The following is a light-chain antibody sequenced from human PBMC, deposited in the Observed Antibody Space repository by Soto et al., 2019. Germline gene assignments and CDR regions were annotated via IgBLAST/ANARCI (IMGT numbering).Light chain of an antibody. Sequence: DIHMTQSPATLSASVGDRVTITCRASQSISTWLAWYQQKPGKAPKLLIYWASSLESGVPSRFSGSGSGTEFTLTISSLQPDDFATYYCQHSTTYSGTFGPGTKVDI. J-gene: IGKJ3*01. CDR1: QSISTW. V-gene: IGKV1-5*03. CDR3: QHSTTYSGT. CDR2: WAS.